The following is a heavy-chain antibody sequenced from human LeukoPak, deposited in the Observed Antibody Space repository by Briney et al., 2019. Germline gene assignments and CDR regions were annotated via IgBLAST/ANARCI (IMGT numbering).Heavy chain of an antibody. Sequence: GGSLRLSCAASGFTFSSNWMSWVRQAPGKGLEWVANINQDGSDKKYVDSVKGRFTISRDNSKNTLYLQMNSLRAEDTAVYYCAKAQPLRYYYMDVWGKGTTVTVSS. CDR3: AKAQPLRYYYMDV. CDR2: INQDGSDK. CDR1: GFTFSSNW. D-gene: IGHD1-14*01. J-gene: IGHJ6*03. V-gene: IGHV3-7*01.